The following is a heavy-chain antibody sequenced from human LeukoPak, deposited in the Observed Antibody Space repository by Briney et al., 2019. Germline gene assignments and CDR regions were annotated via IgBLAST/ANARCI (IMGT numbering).Heavy chain of an antibody. D-gene: IGHD5-18*01. CDR1: VDTFSSYA. J-gene: IGHJ4*02. V-gene: IGHV1-69*05. CDR2: IIPIFGTA. CDR3: ARMSDSRVGRAMVSHDY. Sequence: PSVKVSCKASVDTFSSYAISWVPHAPGQGLVWMGGIIPIFGTANYTQKSQGRVRITTDKSTSTAYMELSSLRSEDTDVYYCARMSDSRVGRAMVSHDYWGQGTRVPVSS.